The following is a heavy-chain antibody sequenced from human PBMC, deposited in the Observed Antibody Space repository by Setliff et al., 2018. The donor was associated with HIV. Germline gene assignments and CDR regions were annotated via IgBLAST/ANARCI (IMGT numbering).Heavy chain of an antibody. Sequence: SETLSLTCAVYGGSFSGYFWTWIRQPPGKGLEWIGEINHSGTTNYSPSLKSRVAISVEMSKNQFSLKLSSVTPADTAVYYCARGRGSSPYGWFDPWGQGTLVTVSS. CDR3: ARGRGSSPYGWFDP. D-gene: IGHD6-19*01. CDR2: INHSGTT. V-gene: IGHV4-34*01. CDR1: GGSFSGYF. J-gene: IGHJ5*02.